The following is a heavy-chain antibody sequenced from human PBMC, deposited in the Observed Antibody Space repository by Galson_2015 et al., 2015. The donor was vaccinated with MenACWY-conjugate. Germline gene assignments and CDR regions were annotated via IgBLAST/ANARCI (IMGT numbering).Heavy chain of an antibody. CDR1: GFRFSSQW. CDR2: INEDGSDK. V-gene: IGHV3-7*03. Sequence: SLRLSCAASGFRFSSQWLSWVRQAPGKGPECVASINEDGSDKSYMDSVKGRFTIYRDNAQNSLSVQMNSLSVEDTAVYYCSRGGNWGHGTLVTVSS. CDR3: SRGGN. D-gene: IGHD5-12*01. J-gene: IGHJ4*01.